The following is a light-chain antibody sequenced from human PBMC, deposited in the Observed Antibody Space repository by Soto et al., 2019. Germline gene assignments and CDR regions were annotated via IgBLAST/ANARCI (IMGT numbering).Light chain of an antibody. CDR2: EGS. V-gene: IGLV2-23*01. CDR1: SSDVGTYNL. Sequence: QSALTQPASVSGSPGQSITISCTGTSSDVGTYNLVSWYQQHPGKAPKLMIYEGSKRPSGVSNRFSGSKSGNTASLTISGLQAEDEADYYCCSYVGIRTSSYVFGTGTKVTVL. CDR3: CSYVGIRTSSYV. J-gene: IGLJ1*01.